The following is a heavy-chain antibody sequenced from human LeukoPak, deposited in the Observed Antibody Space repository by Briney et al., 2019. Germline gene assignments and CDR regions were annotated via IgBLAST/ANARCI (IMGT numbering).Heavy chain of an antibody. CDR1: GYTLTELS. Sequence: GASVTVSCKVSGYTLTELSMHWVRQAPGKGLEWMGGFDPEDGETIYAQKFQGRVTMTEDTSTDTAYMELSSLRSEDTAAYYCATIVATRAFDIWGQGTMVTVSS. CDR3: ATIVATRAFDI. CDR2: FDPEDGET. D-gene: IGHD5-12*01. J-gene: IGHJ3*02. V-gene: IGHV1-24*01.